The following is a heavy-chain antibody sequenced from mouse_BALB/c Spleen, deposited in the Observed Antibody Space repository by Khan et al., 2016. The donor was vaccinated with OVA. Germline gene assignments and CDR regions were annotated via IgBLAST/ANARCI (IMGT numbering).Heavy chain of an antibody. CDR2: INPSTGYP. Sequence: VQLQESVAELAKPGASVKMSCKASGYTFINYWILWVKQRPGPGLEWIGYINPSTGYPEYNQNFNDKATLTADKSSSTAYMQLSSLTSEDSAVYDGARRGRRWDFDYWGQGTTVTVSA. D-gene: IGHD1-1*01. V-gene: IGHV1-7*01. CDR1: GYTFINYW. J-gene: IGHJ2*01. CDR3: ARRGRRWDFDY.